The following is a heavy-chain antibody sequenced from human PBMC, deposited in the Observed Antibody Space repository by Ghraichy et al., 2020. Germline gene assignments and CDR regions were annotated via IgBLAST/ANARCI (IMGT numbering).Heavy chain of an antibody. CDR2: IKQDGSEK. CDR1: GFTIRSYW. CDR3: ARARWLLVALEY. D-gene: IGHD5-24*01. Sequence: GGSLRLSCVASGFTIRSYWMTWVRQAPGKGLEWVANIKQDGSEKYYVDSVKGRFTISRDNAKNSLFLQMNSLRAEDTAVYYCARARWLLVALEYWGQGTPVTVSS. V-gene: IGHV3-7*03. J-gene: IGHJ4*02.